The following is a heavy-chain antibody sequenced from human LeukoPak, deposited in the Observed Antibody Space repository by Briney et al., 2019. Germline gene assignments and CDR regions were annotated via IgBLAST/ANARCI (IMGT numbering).Heavy chain of an antibody. Sequence: GESLKISCKGSGYSFTNYWIGWVRQMPGKGLERMGIIYPGDSDTRYSPSFQDQVTISADKSISTAYLQWSSLKASDTAMYYCARQRFTMRAYAGNWFDPWGQGTLVTVSS. CDR3: ARQRFTMRAYAGNWFDP. CDR1: GYSFTNYW. V-gene: IGHV5-51*01. D-gene: IGHD3-10*01. J-gene: IGHJ5*02. CDR2: IYPGDSDT.